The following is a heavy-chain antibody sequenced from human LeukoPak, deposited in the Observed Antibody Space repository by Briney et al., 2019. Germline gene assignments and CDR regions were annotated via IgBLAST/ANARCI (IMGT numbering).Heavy chain of an antibody. CDR3: AKDVFLNTVTTPMGY. V-gene: IGHV3-30*18. J-gene: IGHJ4*02. CDR1: GFTFSSYG. Sequence: GRSLRLSCAASGFTFSSYGMHWVRQAPGKGLEWVAVISYDGSNKYYADSVKGRFTISRDNSKNTLYLQMNSLRAEDTAVYYCAKDVFLNTVTTPMGYWGQGTLVTVSS. D-gene: IGHD4-17*01. CDR2: ISYDGSNK.